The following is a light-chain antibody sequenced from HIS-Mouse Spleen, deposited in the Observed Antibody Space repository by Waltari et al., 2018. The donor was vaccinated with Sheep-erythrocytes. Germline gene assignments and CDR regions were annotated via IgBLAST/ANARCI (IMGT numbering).Light chain of an antibody. V-gene: IGLV3-25*03. Sequence: SYELTQSPSVSVSPGQTARITCSGDALPKQYAYWYQPKPGQAPVLVIYKDSERPSGIPERFSGSSSGTTVTLTISGVQAEDEADYYCQSADSSGTWVFGGGTKLTVL. CDR1: ALPKQY. CDR2: KDS. CDR3: QSADSSGTWV. J-gene: IGLJ3*02.